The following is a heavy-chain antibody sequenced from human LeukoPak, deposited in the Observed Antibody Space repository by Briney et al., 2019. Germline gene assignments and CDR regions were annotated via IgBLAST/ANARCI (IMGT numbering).Heavy chain of an antibody. V-gene: IGHV3-21*01. Sequence: GGSLRLSCAASGFTFSSYSMNWVRQAPGKGLEWVSSISSSSSYIYNADPVKGRFTISRDNAKNPLYLQMNSLRAEDTAVYYCAKGGYSDYGMDVWGQGTTVTVSS. J-gene: IGHJ6*02. CDR3: AKGGYSDYGMDV. CDR2: ISSSSSYI. D-gene: IGHD4-11*01. CDR1: GFTFSSYS.